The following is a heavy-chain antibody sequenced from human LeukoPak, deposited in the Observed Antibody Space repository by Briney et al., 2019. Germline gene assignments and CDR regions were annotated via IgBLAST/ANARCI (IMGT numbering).Heavy chain of an antibody. D-gene: IGHD6-13*01. Sequence: GGSLRLSCAASGFTFSSYSMNWVRQAPGKGLEGVSYISSSSSTIYYADSVKGRFTISRDNAKNSLYLQMNSLRAEDTAVYYCARGAGAAAAYGMDVWGQGTTVTVSS. CDR2: ISSSSSTI. V-gene: IGHV3-48*01. J-gene: IGHJ6*02. CDR1: GFTFSSYS. CDR3: ARGAGAAAAYGMDV.